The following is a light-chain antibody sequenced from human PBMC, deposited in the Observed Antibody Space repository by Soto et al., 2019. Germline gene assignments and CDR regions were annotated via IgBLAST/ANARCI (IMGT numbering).Light chain of an antibody. Sequence: QSALTQPASVSGSPGQSITISCTGTSSDVGVYDYVSWYQQHPGKAPKLIISEVTNRPSGVSDRFSGSKSGNTASLTISGLQADDEADYYCSSYTTSTTGVFGGGTKLIVL. CDR3: SSYTTSTTGV. J-gene: IGLJ3*02. CDR1: SSDVGVYDY. V-gene: IGLV2-14*01. CDR2: EVT.